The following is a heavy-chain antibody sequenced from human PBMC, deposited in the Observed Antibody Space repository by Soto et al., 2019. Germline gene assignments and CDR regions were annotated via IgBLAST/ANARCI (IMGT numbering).Heavy chain of an antibody. D-gene: IGHD2-15*01. CDR2: VSTSGRST. CDR3: VKQENGLDGVAFDY. V-gene: IGHV3-64D*06. J-gene: IGHJ4*02. Sequence: GGSLRLSCSASGFIFSESTIYWVRQVPGKGLEAISAVSTSGRSTYYADSVKDRFTISRDNSKNTLFLQMGSLRPEDTAIYYCVKQENGLDGVAFDYWGQGTQVTVYS. CDR1: GFIFSEST.